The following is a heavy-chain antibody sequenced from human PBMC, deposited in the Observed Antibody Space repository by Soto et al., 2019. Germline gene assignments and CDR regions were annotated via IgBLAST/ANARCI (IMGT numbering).Heavy chain of an antibody. CDR3: ARGGEMGLNDY. J-gene: IGHJ4*02. D-gene: IGHD1-26*01. Sequence: GGSLRLSCAASGFTFSSYAMSWVRQAPGKGLEWVSTISGSGGGTYYADSMKGRFTISRDNSKNTAYLQMNDLNTEDTAIYYCARGGEMGLNDYWGQGTPVTVSS. V-gene: IGHV3-23*01. CDR1: GFTFSSYA. CDR2: ISGSGGGT.